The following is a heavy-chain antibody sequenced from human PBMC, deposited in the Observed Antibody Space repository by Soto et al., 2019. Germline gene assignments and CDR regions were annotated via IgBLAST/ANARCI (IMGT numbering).Heavy chain of an antibody. CDR2: MNPNSGNT. CDR3: ARAPVGVGGPYYYSYLAV. Sequence: ASVKVSCKASGYTFTSYDINWVRQATGQGLEWMGWMNPNSGNTGYAQKFQGRVTMTRNTSISTAYMELSSLRSEDTAVYYCARAPVGVGGPYYYSYLAVGGKGPTVPASS. D-gene: IGHD2-15*01. V-gene: IGHV1-8*01. J-gene: IGHJ6*03. CDR1: GYTFTSYD.